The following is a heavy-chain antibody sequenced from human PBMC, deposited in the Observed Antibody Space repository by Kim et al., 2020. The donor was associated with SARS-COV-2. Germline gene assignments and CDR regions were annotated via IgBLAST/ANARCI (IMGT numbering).Heavy chain of an antibody. CDR3: ARGSSYTGYDHHS. Sequence: SETLSLTCSVSGGSFNIGGYFWSWIRQHPGKGLEWIGYIYYGGPTYLNPSLESRVTLSVDMSKSLFSLNLSAVTAADTAVYFCARGSSYTGYDHHSWGQGTLSPSPQ. V-gene: IGHV4-31*03. J-gene: IGHJ4*02. D-gene: IGHD5-12*01. CDR1: GGSFNIGGYF. CDR2: IYYGGPT.